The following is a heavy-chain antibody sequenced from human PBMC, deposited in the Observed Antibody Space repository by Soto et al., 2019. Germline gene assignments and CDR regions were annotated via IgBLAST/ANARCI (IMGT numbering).Heavy chain of an antibody. CDR2: INPNSGGT. Sequence: QVQLVQSGAEVKKPGASVKVSCKASGYTFTGYYMHWVRQAPGQGLEWTGWINPNSGGTNYAQKFQGWVTMTRDTSISTAYMELSRLRSDDTAVYYCARGPDYDFWSGSFDPWGQGTLVTVSS. J-gene: IGHJ5*02. V-gene: IGHV1-2*04. D-gene: IGHD3-3*01. CDR1: GYTFTGYY. CDR3: ARGPDYDFWSGSFDP.